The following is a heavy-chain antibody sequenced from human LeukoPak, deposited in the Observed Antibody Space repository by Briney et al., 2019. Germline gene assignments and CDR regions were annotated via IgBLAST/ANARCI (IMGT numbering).Heavy chain of an antibody. V-gene: IGHV3-21*01. Sequence: GGSLRLSCAASGFTFSSYSMNWVRQAPGKGLEWVSSISSSSSYIYYADSVKGRFTISRDNAKNSLYLQMNSLRAEDTAVYYCARVTAYGYYFDYWGQGTLVTVSS. CDR2: ISSSSSYI. CDR1: GFTFSSYS. D-gene: IGHD4-17*01. CDR3: ARVTAYGYYFDY. J-gene: IGHJ4*02.